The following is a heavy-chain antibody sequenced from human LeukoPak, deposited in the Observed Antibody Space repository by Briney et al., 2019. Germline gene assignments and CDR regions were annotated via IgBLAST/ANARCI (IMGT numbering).Heavy chain of an antibody. CDR3: TRDQTPYY. Sequence: GGSLRLSCTASGFTFGDYAMNWFRQAPGKGLEWVGFIRSKVYGGTPEYAASVKGRFTISRDDSKGIAYLQMNSLKTEDTAVYYCTRDQTPYYWGQGTLVTVSS. CDR2: IRSKVYGGTP. J-gene: IGHJ4*02. V-gene: IGHV3-49*03. CDR1: GFTFGDYA.